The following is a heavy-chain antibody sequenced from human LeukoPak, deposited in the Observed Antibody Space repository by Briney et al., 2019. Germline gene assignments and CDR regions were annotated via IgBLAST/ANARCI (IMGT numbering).Heavy chain of an antibody. CDR2: IKQDESEK. CDR1: GFPFNDYW. CDR3: ARYQYGSGTSLGS. Sequence: GALRFSCAASGFPFNDYWMSWVRQAPGKGLEWVANIKQDESEKYYVDSVKGRFTISRDNAKNSLYLQMVSLRAEDAAVYYCARYQYGSGTSLGSWGQGTPVTVSS. J-gene: IGHJ4*02. V-gene: IGHV3-7*01. D-gene: IGHD3-10*01.